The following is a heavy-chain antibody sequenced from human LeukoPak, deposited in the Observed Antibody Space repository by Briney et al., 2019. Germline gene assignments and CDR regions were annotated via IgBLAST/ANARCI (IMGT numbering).Heavy chain of an antibody. Sequence: ASVKVSCKASGYTFTSYDINWVRQATGQGLEWMGWMNPNSGNTGYAQKFQGRVTMTRNTSISTAYMELSSLRAEDTALYYCAKGTRQFHSSGWYAEFDYWGQGTLVTVSS. J-gene: IGHJ4*02. CDR1: GYTFTSYD. D-gene: IGHD6-19*01. CDR2: MNPNSGNT. V-gene: IGHV1-8*01. CDR3: AKGTRQFHSSGWYAEFDY.